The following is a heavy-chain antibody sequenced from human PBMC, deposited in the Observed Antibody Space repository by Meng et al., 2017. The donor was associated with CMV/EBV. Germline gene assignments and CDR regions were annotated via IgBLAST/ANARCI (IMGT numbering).Heavy chain of an antibody. CDR1: GGSFSGYY. Sequence: SETLSLTCAVYGGSFSGYYWSWIRQPPGKGLEWIGEINHSGSTNYNPSLKSRVTISVDTSKNQFSLKLSSVTAADTAVYYRARGRDAVRYYYYYGMDVWGQGTTVTVSS. V-gene: IGHV4-34*01. J-gene: IGHJ6*02. CDR3: ARGRDAVRYYYYYGMDV. CDR2: INHSGST. D-gene: IGHD4-11*01.